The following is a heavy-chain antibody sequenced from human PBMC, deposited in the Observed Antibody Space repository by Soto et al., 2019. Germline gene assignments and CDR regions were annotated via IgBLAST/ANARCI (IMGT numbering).Heavy chain of an antibody. D-gene: IGHD6-19*01. Sequence: ASVKVSCKGSGYTFTGYYMHWVRQAPGQGLEWMGWINPNSGGTNYAQKFQGRVTMTRDTSISTAYMELSRLRSDDTAVYYCAADSLGIAVAGTIMDYWGQGTLVTVSS. CDR3: AADSLGIAVAGTIMDY. CDR2: INPNSGGT. J-gene: IGHJ4*02. V-gene: IGHV1-2*02. CDR1: GYTFTGYY.